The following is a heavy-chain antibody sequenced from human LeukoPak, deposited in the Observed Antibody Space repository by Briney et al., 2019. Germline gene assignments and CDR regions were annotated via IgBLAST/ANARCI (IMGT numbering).Heavy chain of an antibody. CDR2: MNPNSGNT. CDR1: GYTFTGYD. Sequence: ASVKVSCKASGYTFTGYDINWVRQATGQGLEWMGWMNPNSGNTGYAQKFQGRVTITRNTSISTAYMELSSLRSDDTAVYYCARDSSSAVAGTLWFDPWGQGTLVTVSS. D-gene: IGHD6-19*01. CDR3: ARDSSSAVAGTLWFDP. J-gene: IGHJ5*02. V-gene: IGHV1-8*03.